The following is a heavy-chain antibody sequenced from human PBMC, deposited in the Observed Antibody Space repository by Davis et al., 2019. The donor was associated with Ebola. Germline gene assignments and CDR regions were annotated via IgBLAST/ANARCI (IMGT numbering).Heavy chain of an antibody. V-gene: IGHV4-4*02. D-gene: IGHD5-18*01. J-gene: IGHJ4*02. CDR3: ARANTGMVPPEIDS. Sequence: MPSETLSLTCAVSGGSISSSNWWSWVRQPPGKGLEWIGYIYYSGTTNYNPSLKSRVTISVDTSKNQFSLRLSSVTAADTAIYYCARANTGMVPPEIDSWGRGTLVTVSS. CDR1: GGSISSSNW. CDR2: IYYSGTT.